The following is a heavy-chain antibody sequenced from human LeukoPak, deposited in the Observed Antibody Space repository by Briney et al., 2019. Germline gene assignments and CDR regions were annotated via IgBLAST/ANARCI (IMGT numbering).Heavy chain of an antibody. D-gene: IGHD3-9*01. V-gene: IGHV3-7*03. J-gene: IGHJ4*02. CDR2: IKQDGSEK. CDR1: GFTFSSYW. Sequence: GGSLRLSCAASGFTFSSYWMSWVRQAPGKGLEGVANIKQDGSEKYYVDSVKGRFTISRDNAKNSLYLQMNSLRAEDTAVYYCARDIGSVGLGDWLGIDYWGQGTLVTVSS. CDR3: ARDIGSVGLGDWLGIDY.